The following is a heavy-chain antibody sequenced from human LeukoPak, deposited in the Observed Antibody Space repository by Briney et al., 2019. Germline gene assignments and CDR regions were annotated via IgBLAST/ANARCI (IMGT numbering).Heavy chain of an antibody. Sequence: GASVTVSCKGSGYTLSNHAFSWVRQAPGQGLEWVGGISADNGNTNHAQKFEGRVSLTTDTSTSTAYMELRSLRSDDTAVYYCASGEVGVVYRAGGRYYYYYHAMDVWGQGTTVTVSS. CDR2: ISADNGNT. CDR1: GYTLSNHA. J-gene: IGHJ6*02. D-gene: IGHD2-15*01. V-gene: IGHV1-18*04. CDR3: ASGEVGVVYRAGGRYYYYYHAMDV.